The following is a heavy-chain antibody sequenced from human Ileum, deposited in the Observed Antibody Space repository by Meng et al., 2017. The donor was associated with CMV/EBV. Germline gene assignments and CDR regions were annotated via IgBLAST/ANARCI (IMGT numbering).Heavy chain of an antibody. V-gene: IGHV2-5*02. D-gene: IGHD1-26*01. CDR3: AHFVGGYYPSRPDY. J-gene: IGHJ4*02. Sequence: QITLKESGPTLVKPTQTLTLTCTFSGFSPITNGEGVGWICQPPGKALEWLALIYRGDDKRYSPSLNSRLSIAKDTSKNEVVPTMTNMGPVDTGTYYCAHFVGGYYPSRPDYWGQGTLVTVSS. CDR2: IYRGDDK. CDR1: GFSPITNGEG.